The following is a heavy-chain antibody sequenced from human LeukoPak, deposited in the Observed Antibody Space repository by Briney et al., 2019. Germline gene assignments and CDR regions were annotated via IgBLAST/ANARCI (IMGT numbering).Heavy chain of an antibody. CDR1: GFTVSSNY. J-gene: IGHJ6*02. Sequence: GGSLRLSCAASGFTVSSNYMNWVRQAPGKGLEWVSVIYSGGSTYYADSVKGRFIISRDNSKNTLYLQMNSLRVEDTAVYYCTRAVAAAGDYYYYGMDVWGQGTTVTVSS. CDR3: TRAVAAAGDYYYYGMDV. D-gene: IGHD6-13*01. V-gene: IGHV3-66*01. CDR2: IYSGGST.